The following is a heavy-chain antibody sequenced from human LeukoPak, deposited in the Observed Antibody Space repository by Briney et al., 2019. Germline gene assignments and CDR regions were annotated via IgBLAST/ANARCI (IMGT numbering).Heavy chain of an antibody. CDR1: GGSFSGYY. CDR3: ARGLGVIRQRSWFDP. V-gene: IGHV4-34*01. Sequence: SETLSLTCAVYGGSFSGYYWSWIRQPPGKGLEWIGEINHSGSTNYNPSLKSRVTISVDTSKNQFSLKLSSVTAADTAVYYCARGLGVIRQRSWFDPWGQGTLVTVSS. D-gene: IGHD3-10*01. J-gene: IGHJ5*02. CDR2: INHSGST.